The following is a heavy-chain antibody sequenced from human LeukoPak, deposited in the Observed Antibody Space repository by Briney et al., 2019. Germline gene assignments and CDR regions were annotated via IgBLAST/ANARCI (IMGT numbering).Heavy chain of an antibody. J-gene: IGHJ6*02. Sequence: SETLSLTCAVYGGSFSGYYWSWVRQTPGKGLEWIGEINHSGSTYYSPSLKSRVSLSVDTSKNQFSLKLSSVTAADTAVFYCARGGSTWYRSSYYYGMDVWGQGTTVTVSS. CDR3: ARGGSTWYRSSYYYGMDV. V-gene: IGHV4-34*01. D-gene: IGHD6-13*01. CDR2: INHSGST. CDR1: GGSFSGYY.